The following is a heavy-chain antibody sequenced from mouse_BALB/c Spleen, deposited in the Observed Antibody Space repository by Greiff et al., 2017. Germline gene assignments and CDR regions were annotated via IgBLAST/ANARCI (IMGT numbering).Heavy chain of an antibody. V-gene: IGHV3-6*02. CDR1: GYSITSGYY. Sequence: EVKLMESGPGLVKPSQSLSLTCSVTGYSITSGYYWNWIRQFPGNKLEWMGYISYDGSNNYNPSLKNRISITRDTSKNQFFLKLNSVTTEDTATYYCARNYDYGTYAMDYWGQGTSVTVSS. J-gene: IGHJ4*01. D-gene: IGHD2-4*01. CDR3: ARNYDYGTYAMDY. CDR2: ISYDGSN.